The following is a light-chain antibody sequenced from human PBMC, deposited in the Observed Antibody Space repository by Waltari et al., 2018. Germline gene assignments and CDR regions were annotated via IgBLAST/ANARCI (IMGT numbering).Light chain of an antibody. V-gene: IGKV1-39*01. CDR3: QQSYSTPFT. J-gene: IGKJ3*01. CDR1: QSISSY. Sequence: DRVTITCRASQSISSYLNWYQQKPGKAPKLLIYAASSLQSGVPSRFSGSGSGTDFTLTISSLQPEDFATYYCQQSYSTPFTFGPGTKVDIK. CDR2: AAS.